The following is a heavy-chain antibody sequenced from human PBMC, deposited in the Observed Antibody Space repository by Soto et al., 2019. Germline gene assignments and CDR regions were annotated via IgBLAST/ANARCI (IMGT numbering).Heavy chain of an antibody. CDR1: GFIFRSYA. CDR2: ITYDGANG. CDR3: ARAFSGSYPNFDY. J-gene: IGHJ4*02. V-gene: IGHV3-30*09. D-gene: IGHD1-26*01. Sequence: PGGSLRLSCFASGFIFRSYAMHWVRQAPGKGLEWVAVITYDGANGYYADSVRGRFAISRDNSKSTLFLQMNSLRPEDTAVYYCARAFSGSYPNFDYWGQGTLVTVSS.